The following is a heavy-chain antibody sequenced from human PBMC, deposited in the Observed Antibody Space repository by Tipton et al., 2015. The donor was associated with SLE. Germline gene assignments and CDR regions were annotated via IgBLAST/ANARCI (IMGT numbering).Heavy chain of an antibody. D-gene: IGHD4-11*01. CDR2: IYTNENT. CDR1: GGSLSSYY. V-gene: IGHV4-4*07. J-gene: IGHJ2*01. Sequence: TLSLTCTVSGGSLSSYYWSWIRQLAGGGLEWIGRIYTNENTNYNPSLKSRVTMSVDTSKNHFSLKLISVTAADTAVYYCAREFLNPVTTVHYYFDLWGRGTLVTVSS. CDR3: AREFLNPVTTVHYYFDL.